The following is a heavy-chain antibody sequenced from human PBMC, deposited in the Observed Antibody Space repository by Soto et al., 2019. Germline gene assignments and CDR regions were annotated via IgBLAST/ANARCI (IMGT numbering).Heavy chain of an antibody. Sequence: ASVKVSCKASGYTFTSYGISWVRQAPGQGLEWMGWISAYNGNTNYAQKLQGRVTMTTDTATSTAYMELRSLRSADTAVYYCARSLTTVTTMDVWGQGTTVTVSS. CDR3: ARSLTTVTTMDV. CDR1: GYTFTSYG. D-gene: IGHD4-4*01. V-gene: IGHV1-18*04. CDR2: ISAYNGNT. J-gene: IGHJ6*02.